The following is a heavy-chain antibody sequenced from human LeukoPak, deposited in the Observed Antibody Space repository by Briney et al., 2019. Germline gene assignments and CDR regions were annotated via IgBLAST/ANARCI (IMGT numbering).Heavy chain of an antibody. J-gene: IGHJ3*02. Sequence: GGSLRLSCAASGFTFSSYSMNWIRQAPGKGLEWVSSISSSSSYINYADSVKGRFTISRDNAKNSLYLQMNSLRAEDTAVYYCARSAEGSTSRLEAFDIWGQGKMVTVSS. CDR3: ARSAEGSTSRLEAFDI. V-gene: IGHV3-21*01. CDR2: ISSSSSYI. CDR1: GFTFSSYS. D-gene: IGHD2-2*01.